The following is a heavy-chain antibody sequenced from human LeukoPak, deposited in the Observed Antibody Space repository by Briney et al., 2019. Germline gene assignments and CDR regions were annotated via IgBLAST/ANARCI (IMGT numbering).Heavy chain of an antibody. Sequence: GGSLRLSCAASGFTVSSNYMSWVRQAPGKGLEWVSAISGSGGSTYYADSVKGRFTISRDNSKNTLYLQMNSLRAEDTAVYYCAKDFSNGDRGLAFDIWGQGTMVTVSS. CDR1: GFTVSSNY. V-gene: IGHV3-23*01. D-gene: IGHD4-17*01. CDR2: ISGSGGST. J-gene: IGHJ3*02. CDR3: AKDFSNGDRGLAFDI.